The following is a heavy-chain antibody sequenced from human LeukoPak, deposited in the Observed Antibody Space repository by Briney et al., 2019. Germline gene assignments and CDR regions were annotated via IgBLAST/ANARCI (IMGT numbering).Heavy chain of an antibody. CDR2: ISWNSGSI. V-gene: IGHV3-9*01. J-gene: IGHJ6*03. CDR1: GFTFDDYA. D-gene: IGHD3-10*01. Sequence: GGSLRLSCAASGFTFDDYAMHWVRQAPGKGLEWVSGISWNSGSIAYADSVKGRFTISRDNAKNSLYLQMNSLRAEDTAVYYCAGGDYGSGSYDYYYYMDVWGKGTTVTIS. CDR3: AGGDYGSGSYDYYYYMDV.